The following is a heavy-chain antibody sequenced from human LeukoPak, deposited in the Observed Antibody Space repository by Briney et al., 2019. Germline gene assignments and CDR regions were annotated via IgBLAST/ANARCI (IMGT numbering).Heavy chain of an antibody. CDR1: GFTFSNYD. Sequence: GGSLRLSCAASGFTFSNYDMHWVRQAPGKGLGWVAVISYDGNNKDFADSVKGRFTISRDNSKNTLYLQMNSLRAEDTAVYYCARGNNVLMVTGCFDYWGQGTLVTVSS. V-gene: IGHV3-30-3*01. CDR2: ISYDGNNK. D-gene: IGHD2-21*02. J-gene: IGHJ4*02. CDR3: ARGNNVLMVTGCFDY.